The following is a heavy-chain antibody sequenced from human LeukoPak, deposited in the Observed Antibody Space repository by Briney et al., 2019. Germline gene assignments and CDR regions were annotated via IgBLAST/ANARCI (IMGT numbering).Heavy chain of an antibody. CDR3: AGQDIVVVATATRAFDI. CDR1: GYRFTSYW. D-gene: IGHD2-15*01. V-gene: IGHV5-51*01. J-gene: IGHJ3*02. CDR2: IYPGDSDT. Sequence: GESLKISCKGSGYRFTSYWIGWVRQMPGKGLEWVGIIYPGDSDTIYSPSFQGQVTISADKSISTAYLQWNNLKASDTAMYYCAGQDIVVVATATRAFDIWGQGTMVTVSS.